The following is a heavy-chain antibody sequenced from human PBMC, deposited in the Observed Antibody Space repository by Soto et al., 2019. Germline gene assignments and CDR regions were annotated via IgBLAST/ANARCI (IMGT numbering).Heavy chain of an antibody. CDR1: GFTFSSYA. J-gene: IGHJ6*02. V-gene: IGHV3-23*01. CDR3: AKGSGDGVXPAAIGGYYYYYYGMDV. Sequence: PGGSLRLSCAASGFTFSSYAMSWVRQAPGKGLEWVSAISGSGGSTYYADSVKGRFTISRDNSKNTLYLQMNSLRAEDTAVYYCAKGSGDGVXPAAIGGYYYYYYGMDVWGQGTTVTVSS. CDR2: ISGSGGST. D-gene: IGHD2-2*02.